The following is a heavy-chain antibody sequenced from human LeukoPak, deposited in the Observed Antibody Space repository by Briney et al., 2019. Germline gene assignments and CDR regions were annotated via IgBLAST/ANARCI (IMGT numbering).Heavy chain of an antibody. CDR2: ISYDGSNK. Sequence: GGSLRLSCAASGFTFSSYAMHWVRQAPGKGLEWVAVISYDGSNKYYADSVKGRFTISRDNSKNTLYLQMNSLRAEDTAVYYCARESGLSLWDGDYYHYYYYGMDVWGQGTTVTVSS. D-gene: IGHD4-17*01. J-gene: IGHJ6*02. CDR3: ARESGLSLWDGDYYHYYYYGMDV. V-gene: IGHV3-30-3*01. CDR1: GFTFSSYA.